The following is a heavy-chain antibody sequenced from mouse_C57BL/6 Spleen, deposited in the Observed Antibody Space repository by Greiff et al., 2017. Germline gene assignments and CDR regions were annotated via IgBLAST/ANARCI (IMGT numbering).Heavy chain of an antibody. J-gene: IGHJ1*03. D-gene: IGHD1-1*01. CDR1: GYTFTSYW. CDR2: IYPGNSDT. V-gene: IGHV1-5*01. CDR3: RGDGSSYDWYFDV. Sequence: EVQLQQSGTVLARPGASVKMSCKTSGYTFTSYWMHWVKQRPGQGLEWIGAIYPGNSDTSYNQKFKGKAKLTAVTSASTAYMELSSLTNEDSAVYYCRGDGSSYDWYFDVWGTGTTVTVSS.